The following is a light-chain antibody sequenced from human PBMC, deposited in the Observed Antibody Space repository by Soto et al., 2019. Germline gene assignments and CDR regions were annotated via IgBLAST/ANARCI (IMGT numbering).Light chain of an antibody. CDR1: QSVSSY. J-gene: IGKJ5*01. CDR3: QQRSNWPIT. CDR2: DAS. V-gene: IGKV3-11*01. Sequence: EIVLTQSRATLSLCPGERATLSFRASQSVSSYLAWYRQKPGQAPRLLIYDASNRATGIPARFSGSGSGTDFTLTISSLEPEHFAVYYCQQRSNWPITFGQGTRLEIK.